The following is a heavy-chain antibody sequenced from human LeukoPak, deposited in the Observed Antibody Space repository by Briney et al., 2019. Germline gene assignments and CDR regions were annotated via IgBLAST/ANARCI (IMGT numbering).Heavy chain of an antibody. V-gene: IGHV3-9*01. CDR3: AKGTVHFDH. CDR1: GFTFDDYA. J-gene: IGHJ4*02. CDR2: ISWNSGSI. Sequence: GGSLRLSCAASGFTFDDYAMHWVRQAPGKGLEWVSGISWNSGSIGYADSVKGRFTISRDNAKNSLYLQMNSLRAEDTALYYCAKGTVHFDHWGQGTLVTVSS.